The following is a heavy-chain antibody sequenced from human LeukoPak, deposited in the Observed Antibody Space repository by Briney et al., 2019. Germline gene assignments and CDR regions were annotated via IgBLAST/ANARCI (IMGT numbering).Heavy chain of an antibody. Sequence: TGGSLRLSCAASGFTFSDYYMSWVRQAPGKGLEWVTFIQYDGSKKYYADSVKGRFTISRDNSKNTLYLEMNSLRAEDTAVYYCAKDIGSYYDYWGQGILVTVSS. V-gene: IGHV3-30*02. CDR1: GFTFSDYY. CDR3: AKDIGSYYDY. CDR2: IQYDGSKK. D-gene: IGHD3-10*01. J-gene: IGHJ4*02.